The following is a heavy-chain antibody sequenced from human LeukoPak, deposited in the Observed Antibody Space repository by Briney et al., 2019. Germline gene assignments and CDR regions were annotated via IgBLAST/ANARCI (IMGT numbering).Heavy chain of an antibody. CDR3: ARAPPGPFGVVIRKGTTCFDY. D-gene: IGHD3-3*01. J-gene: IGHJ4*02. Sequence: PSETLSLTCTVSGGSFRSSSYYWGWIRQTPGKGLEWIGCIYYSGSTNYNPSLKSRVTISVDTSKNQFSLKLSSVTAADTAVYYCARAPPGPFGVVIRKGTTCFDYWGQGTLVTVSS. CDR1: GGSFRSSSYY. CDR2: IYYSGST. V-gene: IGHV4-39*07.